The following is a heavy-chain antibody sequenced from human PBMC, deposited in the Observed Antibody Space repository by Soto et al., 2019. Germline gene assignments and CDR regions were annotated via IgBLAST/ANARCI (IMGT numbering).Heavy chain of an antibody. CDR3: ARANYYGSPGDFDY. Sequence: EVQLVEAGGGLVQPGGSLRLSCAASGFTFSSYSMNWVRQAPGKGREWVSYISSSSSSIYYADSVKGGFTISIDNAKNSLYLQMNSLRAEDTAVYYCARANYYGSPGDFDYWGQGTLVTVSS. V-gene: IGHV3-48*01. D-gene: IGHD3-10*01. CDR2: ISSSSSSI. CDR1: GFTFSSYS. J-gene: IGHJ4*02.